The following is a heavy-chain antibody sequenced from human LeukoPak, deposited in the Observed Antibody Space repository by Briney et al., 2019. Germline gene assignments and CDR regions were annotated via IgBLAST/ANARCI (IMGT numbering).Heavy chain of an antibody. CDR3: AREKGNYDGYYNYYMDV. Sequence: GGSLRLSCAVSGFTFSNYWMNWVRQAPGKGLEWVANIKQDGSDKYYVDSVKGRFTISRDNAKNSLYLQMNSLRAEDTAVYYCAREKGNYDGYYNYYMDVWGKGTTVTVSS. V-gene: IGHV3-7*01. D-gene: IGHD4-11*01. J-gene: IGHJ6*03. CDR1: GFTFSNYW. CDR2: IKQDGSDK.